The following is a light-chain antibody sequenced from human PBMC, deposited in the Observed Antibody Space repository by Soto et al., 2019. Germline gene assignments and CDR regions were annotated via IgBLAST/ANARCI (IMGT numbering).Light chain of an antibody. CDR3: QQYNDNWT. J-gene: IGKJ1*01. CDR2: KAS. Sequence: DIQMTQSHSTLSASVGDRVTITCRASQSISSWLAWYQQKPGTDPKLLIYKASTLQTWVPSRFSGSGSGTEFSFSISSLQPDDFATYYCQQYNDNWTFVQGTNVDIK. CDR1: QSISSW. V-gene: IGKV1-5*03.